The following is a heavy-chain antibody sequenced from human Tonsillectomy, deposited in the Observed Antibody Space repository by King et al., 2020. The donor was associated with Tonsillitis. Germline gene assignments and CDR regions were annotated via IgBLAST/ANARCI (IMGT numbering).Heavy chain of an antibody. CDR2: ISYDGSNK. J-gene: IGHJ6*02. V-gene: IGHV3-30-3*01. CDR3: ARADDMCCGSCYNYYFYGMDV. Sequence: VQLVESGGGVVQPGRSLRLSCAASGFTFSSYAMHWVRQAPGKGLEWVAGISYDGSNKYYADSVKGRFTISSDNSKNTLYLHMNSLRAEDTAVYYCARADDMCCGSCYNYYFYGMDVWGQGTTVTVSS. CDR1: GFTFSSYA. D-gene: IGHD2-15*01.